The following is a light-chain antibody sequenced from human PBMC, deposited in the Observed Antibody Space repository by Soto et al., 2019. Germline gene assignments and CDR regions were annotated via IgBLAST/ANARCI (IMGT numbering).Light chain of an antibody. CDR2: DAS. CDR1: QSVRSNY. V-gene: IGKV3-20*01. J-gene: IGKJ4*01. Sequence: EIVLTQSPDTLSLSPGEIATLSCRASQSVRSNYLAWYQQKPGQAPRFLIYDASSKATGIPDRFSGSGSGTDFTLTISRLEPEDFAVYYCHQYGSSPLPFGGGTKVEIK. CDR3: HQYGSSPLP.